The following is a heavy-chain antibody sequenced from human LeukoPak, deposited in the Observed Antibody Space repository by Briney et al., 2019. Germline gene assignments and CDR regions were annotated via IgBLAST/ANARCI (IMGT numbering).Heavy chain of an antibody. CDR1: GGSISSYY. V-gene: IGHV4-59*08. D-gene: IGHD5-18*01. J-gene: IGHJ4*02. CDR3: AGVGYSYGAIDY. CDR2: IYYSGST. Sequence: SETLSLTCTVSGGSISSYYWSWIRQPPGKGLEWIGYIYYSGSTTYNPSLKSRVTISVGTSKNQFSLKLCSGTAADTAVYYCAGVGYSYGAIDYWGQGTLVTVSS.